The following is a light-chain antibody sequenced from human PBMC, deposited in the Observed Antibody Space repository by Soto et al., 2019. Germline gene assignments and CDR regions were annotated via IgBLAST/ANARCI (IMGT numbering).Light chain of an antibody. J-gene: IGLJ3*02. V-gene: IGLV2-11*01. CDR2: DVT. CDR1: SSDVGGYNY. Sequence: QSALTQPRSVSGSPGQSVTISCTGTSSDVGGYNYVSWYQQLPGKAPKLMMYDVTKRPSGVPDRFSGFKSGNTASLTISGLQAEDEADYYCFSYAGSPWVFGGGTKLTVL. CDR3: FSYAGSPWV.